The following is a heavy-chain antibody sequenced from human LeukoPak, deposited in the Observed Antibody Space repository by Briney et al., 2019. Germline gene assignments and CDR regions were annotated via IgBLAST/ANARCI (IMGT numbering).Heavy chain of an antibody. Sequence: GRSRRLSCSPSRFTFSSYSMNWVRPAPEKGLEWVSSIISSSSYIYYTNSLKVRFTISRDNAKHSLYLQIHSLRAEDTAVYYCARGLPQWLVPGWFDLWGQGTLVTVPS. CDR2: IISSSSYI. CDR1: RFTFSSYS. CDR3: ARGLPQWLVPGWFDL. J-gene: IGHJ5*02. D-gene: IGHD6-19*01. V-gene: IGHV3-21*01.